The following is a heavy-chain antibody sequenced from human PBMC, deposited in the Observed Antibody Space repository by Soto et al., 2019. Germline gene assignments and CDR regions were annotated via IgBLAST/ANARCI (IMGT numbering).Heavy chain of an antibody. Sequence: QVQLVQSGGGVVQPGTSLRLSCAASGLAFTPYAMHWVRQAPGKGLEWVAIISYDGSQKHYVDSVQGRFTISRDNSKRTLYLDMNSLRNEDTAVYYCARASLKHNIPGWWFAPWGQGTLVTVSS. J-gene: IGHJ5*02. D-gene: IGHD2-21*01. CDR1: GLAFTPYA. CDR3: ARASLKHNIPGWWFAP. V-gene: IGHV3-30*03. CDR2: ISYDGSQK.